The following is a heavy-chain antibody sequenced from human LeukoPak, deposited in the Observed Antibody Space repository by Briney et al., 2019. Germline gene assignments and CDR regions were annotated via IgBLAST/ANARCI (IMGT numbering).Heavy chain of an antibody. V-gene: IGHV1-24*01. J-gene: IGHJ4*02. D-gene: IGHD6-19*01. CDR2: FDPEDGET. CDR3: ATAGYSSGWPFDY. CDR1: GYTLTELS. Sequence: ASVKVSCKASGYTLTELSMHWVRQAPGKGLEWMGGFDPEDGETIYAQKFQGRVTMTEDTSTDTAYMELSSLRSEDTAVYYCATAGYSSGWPFDYWGQGTLVTVSS.